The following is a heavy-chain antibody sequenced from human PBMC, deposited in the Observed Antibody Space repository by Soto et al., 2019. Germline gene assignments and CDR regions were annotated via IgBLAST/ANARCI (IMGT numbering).Heavy chain of an antibody. CDR2: INPNSGGT. J-gene: IGHJ4*02. V-gene: IGHV1-2*02. D-gene: IGHD2-8*01. CDR1: GYTFTGYY. Sequence: QMQLVQSGAEVKKPGASVKVSCKASGYTFTGYYMHWVRQAPGQGLEWMGWINPNSGGTNYAQKFQGRVTMTRDTSISTAYMELSRLRSDDTAVYYCARGIVLMVYALLFDYWGQGTLVTVSS. CDR3: ARGIVLMVYALLFDY.